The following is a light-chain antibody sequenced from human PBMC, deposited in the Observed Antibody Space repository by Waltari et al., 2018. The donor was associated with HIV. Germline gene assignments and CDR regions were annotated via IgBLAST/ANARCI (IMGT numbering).Light chain of an antibody. Sequence: DIRMTQTPSTLSAAVRDTVPITCRASQNIGTSLTWYQQKSGKAPALLIYQASTLQNGVSSRFSGSGSGTEFTLTITSLQRDDFATYFCQQYETYYTFGQGSRLEMK. CDR1: QNIGTS. J-gene: IGKJ2*01. V-gene: IGKV1-5*03. CDR2: QAS. CDR3: QQYETYYT.